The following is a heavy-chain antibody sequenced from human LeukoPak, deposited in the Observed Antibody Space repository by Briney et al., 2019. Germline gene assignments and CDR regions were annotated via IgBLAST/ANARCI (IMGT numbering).Heavy chain of an antibody. CDR1: EDSVSSNSVT. D-gene: IGHD2-2*01. CDR2: TYYRSTWYN. Sequence: SQTLSLTCAISEDSVSSNSVTWNWIRQSPSRGLEWLGRTYYRSTWYNDYAVSVRGRITVNPDTSKNQFSLHLNSVTPEDTAVYYCARRLTQYDCFDPWGQGILVTVSS. J-gene: IGHJ5*02. V-gene: IGHV6-1*01. CDR3: ARRLTQYDCFDP.